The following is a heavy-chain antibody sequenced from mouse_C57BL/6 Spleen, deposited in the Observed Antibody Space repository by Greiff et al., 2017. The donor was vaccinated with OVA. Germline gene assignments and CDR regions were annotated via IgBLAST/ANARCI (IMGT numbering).Heavy chain of an antibody. Sequence: QVQLKESGAELVKPGASVKLSCKASGYTFTSYWMQWVKQRPGQGLEWIGEIDPSDSYTNYNQKFKGKATLTVDTSSSTAYMQLSSLTSEDSAVYYCARGYGSPMDYWGQGTSVTVSS. J-gene: IGHJ4*01. CDR3: ARGYGSPMDY. D-gene: IGHD1-1*01. CDR1: GYTFTSYW. CDR2: IDPSDSYT. V-gene: IGHV1-50*01.